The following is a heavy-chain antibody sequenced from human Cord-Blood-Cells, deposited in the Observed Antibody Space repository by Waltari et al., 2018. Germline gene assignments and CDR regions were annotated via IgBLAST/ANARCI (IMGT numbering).Heavy chain of an antibody. D-gene: IGHD6-13*01. Sequence: QVQLQESGPGLVKPSETLSLTCAVPGYSLSSGYYWGWIRQPPGKGLEWIGSIYHSGSTYYNPSLKSRVTISVDTSKNQFSLKLSSVTAADTAVYYCARASIAAAGTLNRFDYWGQGTLVTVSS. V-gene: IGHV4-38-2*01. CDR3: ARASIAAAGTLNRFDY. J-gene: IGHJ4*02. CDR1: GYSLSSGYY. CDR2: IYHSGST.